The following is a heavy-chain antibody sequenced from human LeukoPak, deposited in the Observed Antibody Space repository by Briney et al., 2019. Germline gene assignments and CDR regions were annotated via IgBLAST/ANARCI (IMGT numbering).Heavy chain of an antibody. J-gene: IGHJ6*02. CDR2: INPSGGST. Sequence: GASVKVSCKASGYTFTSYYMHWVRQAPGQGLEWMGIINPSGGSTGYAQKFQGRVTMTRDTSTSTVYMELSSLRSEDTAVYYCARPNIAAAGTFARIYYYYYGMDVWGQGTTVTVSS. CDR1: GYTFTSYY. CDR3: ARPNIAAAGTFARIYYYYYGMDV. V-gene: IGHV1-46*01. D-gene: IGHD6-13*01.